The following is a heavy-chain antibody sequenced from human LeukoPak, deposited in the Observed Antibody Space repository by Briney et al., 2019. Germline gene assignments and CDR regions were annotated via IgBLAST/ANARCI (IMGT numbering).Heavy chain of an antibody. V-gene: IGHV3-49*04. CDR3: TRAGRISGDYFDY. D-gene: IGHD6-25*01. Sequence: GGSLRLSCTASGFTFGDSPMTWVRQAPGKGLEWVGYIRTNTYGGTTEHAASVKGRFTISRDDSNSIAYLQMNSLKTEDTAVYYCTRAGRISGDYFDYWSRGTLVTVSS. CDR2: IRTNTYGGTT. J-gene: IGHJ4*02. CDR1: GFTFGDSP.